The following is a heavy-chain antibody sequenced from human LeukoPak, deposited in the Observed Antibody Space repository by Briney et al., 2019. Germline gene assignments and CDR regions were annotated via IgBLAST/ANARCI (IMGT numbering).Heavy chain of an antibody. J-gene: IGHJ4*02. CDR2: ISWNRDSV. CDR1: GFAFDDYA. V-gene: IGHV3-9*01. Sequence: GGSLRLSCAASGFAFDDYAMHWVRQAPGKGLEWVSGISWNRDSVDYADSVKGRFTISRDHSKNTLYLQMNSLRVEDTAVYYCAKDQEGGAGTGRFDYWGQGTLVTVSS. CDR3: AKDQEGGAGTGRFDY. D-gene: IGHD6-13*01.